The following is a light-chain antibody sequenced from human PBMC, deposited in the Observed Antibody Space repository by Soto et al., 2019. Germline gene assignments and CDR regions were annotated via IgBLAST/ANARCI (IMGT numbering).Light chain of an antibody. CDR2: KAS. CDR1: QSISSW. Sequence: DIQMTQSPSTLSASVGDRVTITCRASQSISSWLAWYQQKPGKAPKLLTYKASSLESGVPSRFSGSGSGTEFTLTISSLQPDDFATYYCQQYNSYSKTFGHGTKVEIK. CDR3: QQYNSYSKT. J-gene: IGKJ1*01. V-gene: IGKV1-5*03.